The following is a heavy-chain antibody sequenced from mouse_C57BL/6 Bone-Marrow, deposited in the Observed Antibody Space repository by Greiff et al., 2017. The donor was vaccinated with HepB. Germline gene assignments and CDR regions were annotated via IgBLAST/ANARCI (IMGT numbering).Heavy chain of an antibody. V-gene: IGHV1-5*01. CDR1: GYTFTSYW. CDR2: IYPGNSDT. D-gene: IGHD2-3*01. Sequence: VQLQQSGTVLARPGASVKMSCKTSGYTFTSYWMHWVKQRPGQGLEWIGAIYPGNSDTSYNQKFKGKAKLTAVTSASTAYMELSSLTNEDSAVYYCKRSYDCYFYWYFDVWGTGTTVTVSS. CDR3: KRSYDCYFYWYFDV. J-gene: IGHJ1*03.